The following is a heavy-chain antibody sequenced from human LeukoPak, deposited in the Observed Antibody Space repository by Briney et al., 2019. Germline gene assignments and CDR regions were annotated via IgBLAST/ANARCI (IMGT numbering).Heavy chain of an antibody. D-gene: IGHD3-9*01. V-gene: IGHV4-31*03. CDR3: ARVRSDDILTGYFSYFDY. J-gene: IGHJ4*02. CDR2: IYYSGST. Sequence: SETLSLTCTVSGGSISSGGCYWSWIRQHPGKGLEWIGYIYYSGSTYYNPSLKSRVTISVDTSKYQFSLKLSSVTAADTAVYYCARVRSDDILTGYFSYFDYWGQGTLVTVSS. CDR1: GGSISSGGCY.